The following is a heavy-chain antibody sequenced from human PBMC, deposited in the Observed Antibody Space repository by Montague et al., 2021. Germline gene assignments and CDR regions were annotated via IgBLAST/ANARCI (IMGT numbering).Heavy chain of an antibody. D-gene: IGHD6-13*01. CDR3: ARHGDDEWQQMAF. CDR1: GDFISSYTW. CDR2: ILHSGSA. Sequence: SETLSLTCAVSGDFISSYTWWSWVRQPPGKGLEWIGEILHSGSANYNPSLRSRITIPVDKSKNEFSLHLNSVTPADTAVYYCARHGDDEWQQMAFWGQGTLVTVPS. J-gene: IGHJ4*02. V-gene: IGHV4-4*02.